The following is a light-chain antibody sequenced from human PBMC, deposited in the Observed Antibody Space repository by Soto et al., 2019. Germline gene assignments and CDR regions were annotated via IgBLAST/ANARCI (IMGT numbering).Light chain of an antibody. CDR1: SSDVGGYNS. CDR2: EVS. V-gene: IGLV2-14*01. Sequence: QSVLTQPASVSGSPGQSITISCTGTSSDVGGYNSVSWYQQHPGKAPKLMIYEVSDRPLGVSNRFSGSKSGNTASLTISGLQAEDEADYYCSSYTTSSTPSYVFGTGTQ. CDR3: SSYTTSSTPSYV. J-gene: IGLJ1*01.